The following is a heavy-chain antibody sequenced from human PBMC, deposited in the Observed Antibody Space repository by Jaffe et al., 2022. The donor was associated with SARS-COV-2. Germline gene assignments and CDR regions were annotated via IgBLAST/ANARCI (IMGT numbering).Heavy chain of an antibody. Sequence: QVQLQQWGAGLLKPSETLSLTCAVYGGSFSGYYWSWIRQPPGKGLEWIGEINHSGSTNHDPSLKSRVTLSVDTSKNQFSLNLRSVTAADTAVYYCARYRPVAMGPLGIRSAFDIWGQRTLVTVSS. V-gene: IGHV4-34*02. CDR3: ARYRPVAMGPLGIRSAFDI. J-gene: IGHJ3*02. CDR2: INHSGST. CDR1: GGSFSGYY. D-gene: IGHD5-12*01.